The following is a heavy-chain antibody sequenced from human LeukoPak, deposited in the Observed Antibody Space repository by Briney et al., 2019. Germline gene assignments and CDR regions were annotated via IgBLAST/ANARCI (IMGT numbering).Heavy chain of an antibody. CDR3: ARDYSNYVHWFDP. V-gene: IGHV4-59*06. CDR1: GGSISSYY. CDR2: IYYSGST. J-gene: IGHJ5*02. D-gene: IGHD4-11*01. Sequence: SETLSLTCTVSGGSISSYYWSWIRQHPGKGLEWIGYIYYSGSTYYNPSLKSRVTISVDTSKNQFSLKLSSVTAADTAVYYCARDYSNYVHWFDPWGQGTLVTVSS.